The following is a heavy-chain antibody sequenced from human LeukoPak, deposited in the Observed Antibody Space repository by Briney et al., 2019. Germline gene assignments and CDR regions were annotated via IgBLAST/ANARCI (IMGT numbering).Heavy chain of an antibody. D-gene: IGHD2-21*02. CDR1: GYIFTNYH. V-gene: IGHV1-46*01. Sequence: GASVKVSCKASGYIFTNYHLHWVRQAPGQGLEWMGIINPSGDSTTYAQKFQGRVTVTRDTSTSTVYMELSSLTSEDTAVYYCARRVVTATHDAFDIWGQGTMVTVSS. CDR2: INPSGDST. CDR3: ARRVVTATHDAFDI. J-gene: IGHJ3*02.